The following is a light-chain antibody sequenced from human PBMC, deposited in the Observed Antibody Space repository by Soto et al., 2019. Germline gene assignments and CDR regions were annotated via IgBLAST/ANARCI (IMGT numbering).Light chain of an antibody. CDR2: DAS. CDR1: QGVGST. CDR3: QHYKTLPLS. J-gene: IGKJ4*01. Sequence: ELVLTQSPATLSVSPGERATLSCRASQGVGSTLAWYQQAPGQAPRLLIYDASTRATGIPARFSGDGSGTEFTLTISSLQSDDIAVYYCQHYKTLPLSCGGGTRVEI. V-gene: IGKV3-15*01.